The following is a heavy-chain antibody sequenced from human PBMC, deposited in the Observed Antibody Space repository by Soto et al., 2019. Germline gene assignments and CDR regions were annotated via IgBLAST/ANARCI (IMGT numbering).Heavy chain of an antibody. V-gene: IGHV3-23*01. CDR3: ATPNCISTSCRDIYYYYGMDV. CDR1: GFTFSSYA. J-gene: IGHJ6*02. CDR2: ISGSGGST. D-gene: IGHD2-2*01. Sequence: EVQLLESGGGLVQPGGSLRLSCAASGFTFSSYAMSWVRQAPGKGLEWVSAISGSGGSTYYADSVKGRFTISRDNSKNTLYLQMNSLRAEDTAVYYCATPNCISTSCRDIYYYYGMDVWGQGTTVTVSS.